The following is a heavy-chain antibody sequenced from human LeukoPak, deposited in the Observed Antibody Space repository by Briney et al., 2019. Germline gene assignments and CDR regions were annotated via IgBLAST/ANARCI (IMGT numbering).Heavy chain of an antibody. CDR1: GFTFSSYA. J-gene: IGHJ4*02. Sequence: GRSLRLSCAASGFTFSSYAMHWVRQAPGKGLEWVAVISYDGSNKYYADSVKGRFTISRDNSKNTLYLQMNSLRAEDTAVYYCARLDNFWSGWVDYWGQGTLVTVSS. V-gene: IGHV3-30-3*01. CDR2: ISYDGSNK. D-gene: IGHD3-3*01. CDR3: ARLDNFWSGWVDY.